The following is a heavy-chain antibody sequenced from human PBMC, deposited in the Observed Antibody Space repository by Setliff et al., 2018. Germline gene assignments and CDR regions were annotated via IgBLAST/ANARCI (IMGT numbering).Heavy chain of an antibody. CDR1: GFTFSPYI. V-gene: IGHV3-30*03. D-gene: IGHD6-13*01. J-gene: IGHJ6*02. CDR3: TRVGRQLVYYYYGMDV. CDR2: ISKDDTKK. Sequence: PGGSLRLSCAASGFTFSPYIIHWVRQAPGKGLEWVALISKDDTKKYLADSVKGRFTISRDSSRNTVDLQMSSLRPEDTALYYCTRVGRQLVYYYYGMDVWGQGTTVTVSS.